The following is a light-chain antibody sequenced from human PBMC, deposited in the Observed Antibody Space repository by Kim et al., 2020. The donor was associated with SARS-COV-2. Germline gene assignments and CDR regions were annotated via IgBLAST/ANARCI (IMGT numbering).Light chain of an antibody. CDR1: QSISSW. Sequence: DIPMTQSPSTLSASVGDRVTITCRASQSISSWLAWYQQKPGKAPKLLIYKASSLESGVPSRFSGSGSGTEFTLTISSLQPDDFATYYCQQYSSYWTFGQGTKVDIK. CDR3: QQYSSYWT. J-gene: IGKJ1*01. V-gene: IGKV1-5*03. CDR2: KAS.